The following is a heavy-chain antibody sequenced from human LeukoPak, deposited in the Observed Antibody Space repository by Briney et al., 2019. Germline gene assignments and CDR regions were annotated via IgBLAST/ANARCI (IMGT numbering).Heavy chain of an antibody. D-gene: IGHD3/OR15-3a*01. V-gene: IGHV4-31*03. J-gene: IGHJ2*01. CDR3: ARDRVFGHDWYFDL. CDR2: IYYSGST. CDR1: GGSISSGGYY. Sequence: PSETLSLTCTVSGGSISSGGYYWSWIRQHPGTGLEWIGYIYYSGSTYYNPSLKSRVTISVDTSKNQFSLKLSSVTAADTAVYYCARDRVFGHDWYFDLWGRGTLVTVSS.